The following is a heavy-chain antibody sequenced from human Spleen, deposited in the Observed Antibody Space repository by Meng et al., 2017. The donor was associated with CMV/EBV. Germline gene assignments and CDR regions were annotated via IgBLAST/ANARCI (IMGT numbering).Heavy chain of an antibody. D-gene: IGHD3-22*01. CDR1: TFSSHA. V-gene: IGHV3-30*04. CDR2: ISSDGSTT. J-gene: IGHJ4*02. CDR3: ATDGATMTVVVIGAPFEN. Sequence: TFSSHAMHWVRQAPGKGLEWVALISSDGSTTYYDASVRGRFTISRDNSKNTLYLQMNSLRPDDTGVYYCATDGATMTVVVIGAPFENWGQGTLVTVSS.